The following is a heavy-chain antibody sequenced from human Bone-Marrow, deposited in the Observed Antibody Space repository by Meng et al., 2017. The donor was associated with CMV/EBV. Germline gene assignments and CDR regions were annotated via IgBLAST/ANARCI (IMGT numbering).Heavy chain of an antibody. V-gene: IGHV3-21*04. CDR2: ISSSSSYI. J-gene: IGHJ3*02. D-gene: IGHD5-18*01. Sequence: GGSLRLSCAASGFTFSSYSMNWVRQAPGKGLEWVSSISSSSSYIYYADSVKGRFTISRDNAKNSLYLQMNSLRAEDTALYYCAKVSYGPDAFDIWGQGTMVTVSS. CDR1: GFTFSSYS. CDR3: AKVSYGPDAFDI.